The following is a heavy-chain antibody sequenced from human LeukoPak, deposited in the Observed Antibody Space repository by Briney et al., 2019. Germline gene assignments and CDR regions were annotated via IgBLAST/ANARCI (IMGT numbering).Heavy chain of an antibody. D-gene: IGHD3-3*01. CDR1: GFTVSSNY. CDR3: AKYLQPSGSPYALDF. J-gene: IGHJ3*01. Sequence: PGGSLRLSCAASGFTVSSNYMSWVRQAPGKGLEWVSVIYSGGSTYYADSVKGRFTISRDNSKNTVFLQINSLRAEDTAVYHCAKYLQPSGSPYALDFWGQGTMVTVSS. V-gene: IGHV3-53*01. CDR2: IYSGGST.